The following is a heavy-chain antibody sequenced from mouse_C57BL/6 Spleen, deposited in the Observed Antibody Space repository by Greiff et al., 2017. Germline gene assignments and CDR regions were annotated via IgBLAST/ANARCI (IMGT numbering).Heavy chain of an antibody. J-gene: IGHJ4*01. CDR1: GYTFTSYW. CDR3: ARDGDEAMDY. V-gene: IGHV1-55*01. CDR2: IYPGSGST. Sequence: QVQLLQPGAVLVKPGASVKMSCKTSGYTFTSYWITWVKQRPGQGLEWIGDIYPGSGSTSYNEKFKSKATLTVVTSSSTAYMQLSSLTSEDSAVYYCARDGDEAMDYWGQGTSVTVSS. D-gene: IGHD3-3*01.